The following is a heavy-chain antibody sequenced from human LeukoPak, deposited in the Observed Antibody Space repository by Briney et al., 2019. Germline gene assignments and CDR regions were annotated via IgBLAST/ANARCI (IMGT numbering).Heavy chain of an antibody. Sequence: GGSLRLSCEASGFTLSNHWMTWVRQAPGKGLEWVATIKQGGSDKFYVDSVKGRFTISGDNAKNSLYLEMNSLRVEDTAVYYCARDTFGIWGQGTLVTVSS. CDR2: IKQGGSDK. CDR1: GFTLSNHW. CDR3: ARDTFGI. D-gene: IGHD2/OR15-2a*01. V-gene: IGHV3-7*01. J-gene: IGHJ4*02.